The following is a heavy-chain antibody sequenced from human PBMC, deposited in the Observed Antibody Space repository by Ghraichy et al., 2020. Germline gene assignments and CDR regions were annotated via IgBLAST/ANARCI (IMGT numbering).Heavy chain of an antibody. D-gene: IGHD3-16*01. CDR3: ARGQWGTSKYHFDY. J-gene: IGHJ4*02. Sequence: TLNISCVVSGFTFSAYGMHWVRQAPGKGLEWVAGISFDGSEKKYADSVRGRFTISRDNSKNTLFLELNSLETEDTAEFFCARGQWGTSKYHFDYWGQGTLVTVSS. CDR1: GFTFSAYG. CDR2: ISFDGSEK. V-gene: IGHV3-30*03.